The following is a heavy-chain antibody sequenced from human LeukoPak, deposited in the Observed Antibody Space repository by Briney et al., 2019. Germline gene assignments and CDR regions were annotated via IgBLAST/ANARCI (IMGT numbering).Heavy chain of an antibody. D-gene: IGHD4-17*01. CDR3: ARDPTVTPSN. V-gene: IGHV3-30*02. CDR1: GFTFSSYG. CDR2: IRYDGSNK. Sequence: PGGSLRLSCAASGFTFSSYGMHWVRQAPGKGLEWVAFIRYDGSNKYYADSVKGRFTISRDNSKNTLYLQMNSLRAEDTAVYYCARDPTVTPSNWGQGTLVTVSS. J-gene: IGHJ4*02.